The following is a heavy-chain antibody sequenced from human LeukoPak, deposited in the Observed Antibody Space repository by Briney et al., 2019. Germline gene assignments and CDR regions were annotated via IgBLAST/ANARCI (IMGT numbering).Heavy chain of an antibody. J-gene: IGHJ4*02. Sequence: GGSLRLSCAASGFTFSSYGMHWVRQAPGKGLEWVAVISYDGSNKYYADSVKGRFTISRDNSKNTLYLQMNSLRAEDTAVYYCAKAGGAPSSEGSYSSSWSPYFDYWGQGTLVTVSS. CDR3: AKAGGAPSSEGSYSSSWSPYFDY. V-gene: IGHV3-30*18. D-gene: IGHD6-13*01. CDR2: ISYDGSNK. CDR1: GFTFSSYG.